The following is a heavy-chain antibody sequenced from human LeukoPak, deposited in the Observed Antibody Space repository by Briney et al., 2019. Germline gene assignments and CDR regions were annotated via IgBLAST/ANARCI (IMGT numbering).Heavy chain of an antibody. D-gene: IGHD3-9*01. V-gene: IGHV4-39*07. J-gene: IGHJ4*02. CDR1: GGSISSGSYY. Sequence: SETLSLTCTVSGGSISSGSYYWSWIRQPPGKGLEWIGEINHSGSTNYNPSLKSRVTISVDTSKNQFSLKLSSVTAADTAVYYCARGFDYLFDYWGQGTLVTVSS. CDR3: ARGFDYLFDY. CDR2: INHSGST.